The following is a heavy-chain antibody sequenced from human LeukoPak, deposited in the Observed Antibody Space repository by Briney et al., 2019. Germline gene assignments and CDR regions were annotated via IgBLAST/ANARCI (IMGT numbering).Heavy chain of an antibody. CDR1: GYTFTGYH. D-gene: IGHD1-26*01. CDR2: INPNSGGT. CDR3: ARDRGSYFSDAFDI. Sequence: ASVKVSCKASGYTFTGYHMHWVRQAPGQGLEWMGWINPNSGGTNYVQRFQGRVTMTRDTSICTAYMELSRLISDDTAVYYCARDRGSYFSDAFDIWGQGTMVTVSS. V-gene: IGHV1-2*02. J-gene: IGHJ3*02.